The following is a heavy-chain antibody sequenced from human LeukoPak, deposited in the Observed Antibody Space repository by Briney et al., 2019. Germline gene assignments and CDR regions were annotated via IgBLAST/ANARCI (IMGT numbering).Heavy chain of an antibody. CDR3: AKYRGLHPGLNAFDM. V-gene: IGHV3-23*01. CDR1: GFTFSSYA. CDR2: ISGSGGST. D-gene: IGHD1-26*01. Sequence: GGSLRLSCAASGFTFSSYAMSWVRQAPGKGLEWVSAISGSGGSTYYADSVKGRFTISRDNSKNTLYLQMNSLRAEDTAVYYCAKYRGLHPGLNAFDMWGQGTTVTVIS. J-gene: IGHJ3*02.